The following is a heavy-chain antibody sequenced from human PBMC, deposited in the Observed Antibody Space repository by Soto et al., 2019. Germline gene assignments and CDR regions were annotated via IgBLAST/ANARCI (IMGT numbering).Heavy chain of an antibody. V-gene: IGHV2-5*01. D-gene: IGHD3-16*01. CDR2: IYWHDDE. Sequence: QITLKESGPTLVKPTQTLTLTCTFSGFSLSTTGVGVSWIRQPPGKALEWLALIYWHDDERYSPSLKSRLTSTKDPSKNRVVLTMTNMDPVATATYYCAHRGGATVGLYYFDYWGQGALVTVSS. CDR1: GFSLSTTGVG. J-gene: IGHJ4*02. CDR3: AHRGGATVGLYYFDY.